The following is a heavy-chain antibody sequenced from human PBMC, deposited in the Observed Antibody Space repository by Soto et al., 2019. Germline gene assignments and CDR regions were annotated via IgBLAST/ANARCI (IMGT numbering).Heavy chain of an antibody. Sequence: GGSLRLSCAASGFTFSSYSMNWVRQAPGKGLEWVSSISSSSSYIYYADSVKGRFTISRDNAKNSLYLQMNSLRAEDTAVYYCARSSYGYARGYYYMDVWGKGTTVTVSS. CDR2: ISSSSSYI. V-gene: IGHV3-21*01. D-gene: IGHD5-18*01. J-gene: IGHJ6*03. CDR3: ARSSYGYARGYYYMDV. CDR1: GFTFSSYS.